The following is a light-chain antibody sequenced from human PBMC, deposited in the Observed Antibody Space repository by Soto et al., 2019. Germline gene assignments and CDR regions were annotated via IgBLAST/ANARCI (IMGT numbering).Light chain of an antibody. J-gene: IGLJ3*02. V-gene: IGLV2-11*01. CDR1: SGDVGAYNY. CDR2: DVT. CDR3: LLYYNVARV. Sequence: QSVLTQPRSVSGSPGQSVTISCTGGSGDVGAYNYVSWYQQHPGKAPKLMIYDVTKRPSGVPDRFSGSKSGNTASLTISGLQAEDEADYYCLLYYNVARVFGGGTKLTVL.